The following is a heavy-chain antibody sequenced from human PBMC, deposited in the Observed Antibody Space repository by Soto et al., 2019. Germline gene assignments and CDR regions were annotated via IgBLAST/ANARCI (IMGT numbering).Heavy chain of an antibody. Sequence: QVQLVQSGAEVKKPGSSVKVSCKASGGTFSSYAISWVRQAPGQGLEWMGGIIPIFGTANYAQKFQGRVTITADESTSTAYMELSSLRSEDTAVYYCASRGYCKYFCNYGMDVWGQGTTVTVSS. CDR2: IIPIFGTA. CDR3: ASRGYCKYFCNYGMDV. D-gene: IGHD2-15*01. J-gene: IGHJ6*02. CDR1: GGTFSSYA. V-gene: IGHV1-69*12.